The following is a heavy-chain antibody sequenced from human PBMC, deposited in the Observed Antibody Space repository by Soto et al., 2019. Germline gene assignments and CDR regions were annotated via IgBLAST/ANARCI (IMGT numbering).Heavy chain of an antibody. CDR2: ISTTSFTI. J-gene: IGHJ5*01. CDR1: GFSFSTYN. CDR3: ARDRCYDGTCYSASDS. V-gene: IGHV3-48*02. D-gene: IGHD2-15*01. Sequence: PGGSLRLSCAASGFSFSTYNMDWVRQAPGKRPEWIAYISTTSFTIYCADSVKGRFTISRDNDRNSLYLEMNSLRDEDTAVYYCARDRCYDGTCYSASDSWGQGTLVTVSS.